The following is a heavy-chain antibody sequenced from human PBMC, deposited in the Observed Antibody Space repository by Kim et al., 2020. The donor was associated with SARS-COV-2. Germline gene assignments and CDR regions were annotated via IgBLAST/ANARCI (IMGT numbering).Heavy chain of an antibody. D-gene: IGHD2-15*01. V-gene: IGHV4-39*01. CDR1: GGSISSSSYY. Sequence: SETLTLTCTVSGGSISSSSYYWGWIRQPPGKGLEWIGSIYYSWSNYYNPSLKNRVTISVDTSKNQFSLKLSSVTAADTAVYYCARPGYCSGGSCYSFDPWGQGTLLTVSS. J-gene: IGHJ5*02. CDR3: ARPGYCSGGSCYSFDP. CDR2: IYYSWSN.